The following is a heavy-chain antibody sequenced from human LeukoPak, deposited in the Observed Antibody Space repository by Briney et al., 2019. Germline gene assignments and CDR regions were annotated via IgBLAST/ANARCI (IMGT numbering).Heavy chain of an antibody. D-gene: IGHD3-10*01. CDR1: GFTFSSYA. CDR3: ALWFGEDWFDP. J-gene: IGHJ5*02. CDR2: ISGSGGST. V-gene: IGHV3-23*01. Sequence: GGSLRLSCAAPGFTFSSYAMSWVRQAPGKGLEWVSAISGSGGSTYYADSVKGRFTISRDNSKNTLYLQMNSLRAEDTAVYYCALWFGEDWFDPWGQGTLVTVSS.